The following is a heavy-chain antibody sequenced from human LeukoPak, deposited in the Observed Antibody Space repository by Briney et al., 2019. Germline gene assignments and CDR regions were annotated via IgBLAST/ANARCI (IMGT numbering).Heavy chain of an antibody. V-gene: IGHV3-7*05. CDR2: IKEDGTKT. J-gene: IGHJ4*02. CDR1: GFSFSTSW. Sequence: PGGSLRLSCAASGFSFSTSWMTWVRQAPGKGLEWVANIKEDGTKTYYVDSVKGRFTVSRDNAQNSLYLQMNSLTPEDTAVYFCARGEAFCDYWGQGALVTVSS. CDR3: ARGEAFCDY.